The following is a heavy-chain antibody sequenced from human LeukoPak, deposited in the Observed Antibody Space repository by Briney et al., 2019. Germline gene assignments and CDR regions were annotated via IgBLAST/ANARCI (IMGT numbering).Heavy chain of an antibody. CDR3: ARLRGYSYGWVDY. CDR1: GGSISSSSHY. CDR2: IYYSGST. J-gene: IGHJ4*02. V-gene: IGHV4-39*07. D-gene: IGHD5-18*01. Sequence: SGTLSLTCTVSGGSISSSSHYWGWIRQPPGKGLEWIGSIYYSGSTYYNASLKSRVTVSVDTSKNQFSLELSSVTAADTAVYYCARLRGYSYGWVDYWGQGTLVTVSS.